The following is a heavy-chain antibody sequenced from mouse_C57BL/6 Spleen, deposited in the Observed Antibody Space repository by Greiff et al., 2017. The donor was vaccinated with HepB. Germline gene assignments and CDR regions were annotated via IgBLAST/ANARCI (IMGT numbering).Heavy chain of an antibody. CDR1: GFTFSDYG. CDR3: ARQGYGEYAMDY. D-gene: IGHD2-14*01. V-gene: IGHV5-17*01. J-gene: IGHJ4*01. CDR2: ISSGSSTI. Sequence: EVKLVESGGGLVKPGGSLKLSCAASGFTFSDYGMHWVRQAPEKGLEWVAYISSGSSTIYYADTGKGRFTISRDNAKNTLLLQMTSLRSEDTAMFYCARQGYGEYAMDYWGQGASVTVSS.